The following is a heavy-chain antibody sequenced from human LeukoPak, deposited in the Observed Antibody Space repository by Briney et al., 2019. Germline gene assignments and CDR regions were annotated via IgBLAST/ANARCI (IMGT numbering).Heavy chain of an antibody. CDR2: IYYSGST. D-gene: IGHD3-22*01. CDR1: GGSISSGGYY. CDR3: ARGYYDSSGSYDY. Sequence: SETLSLTCTVSGGSISSGGYYWSWIRQHPGEGLEWIGYIYYSGSTYYNPSLKSRVTISVDTSKNQFSLKLSSVTAADTAVYYCARGYYDSSGSYDYWGQGTLVTVSS. V-gene: IGHV4-31*03. J-gene: IGHJ4*02.